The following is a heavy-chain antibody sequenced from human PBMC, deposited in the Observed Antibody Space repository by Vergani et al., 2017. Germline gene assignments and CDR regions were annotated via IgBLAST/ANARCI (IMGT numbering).Heavy chain of an antibody. V-gene: IGHV4-61*02. D-gene: IGHD3-22*01. J-gene: IGHJ6*02. CDR3: ARGYDSSGYYFVPYYGMDV. Sequence: QVKLQESGPGLVKPSETLSLTCTVSGGSISSGSYYWSWIRQPAGKGLEWIGRIYTSGSTNYNPSLKSRVTISVDTSKNQFSLKLSSVTAADTAVYYCARGYDSSGYYFVPYYGMDVWGQGP. CDR2: IYTSGST. CDR1: GGSISSGSYY.